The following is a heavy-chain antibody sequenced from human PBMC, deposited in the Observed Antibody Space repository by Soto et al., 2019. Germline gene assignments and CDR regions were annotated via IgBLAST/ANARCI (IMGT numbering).Heavy chain of an antibody. D-gene: IGHD3-16*01. CDR3: ARGGTTGGLDG. V-gene: IGHV3-33*05. Sequence: QVQLVESGGGVVQPGTSLRLSCVGSGFTFRSYVIHWVRQAPGKGLEWVALTSYDGSNNFYGDSVKGRFTISRHNSRNTVELQMDSLRFEDTALYYCARGGTTGGLDGWGQGTLVSVSS. CDR1: GFTFRSYV. J-gene: IGHJ4*02. CDR2: TSYDGSNN.